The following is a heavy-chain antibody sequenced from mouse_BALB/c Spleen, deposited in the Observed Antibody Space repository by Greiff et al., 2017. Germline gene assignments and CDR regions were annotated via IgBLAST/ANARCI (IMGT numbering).Heavy chain of an antibody. CDR1: GYTFTSYY. CDR3: AYYYGSSSAY. Sequence: QVQLQQSGAELVKPGASVKLSCKASGYTFTSYYMYWVKQRPGQGLEWIGGINPSNGGTNFNEKFKSKATLTVDKSSSTAYMQLSSLTSEDSAVYYCAYYYGSSSAYWGQGTLVTVSA. V-gene: IGHV1S81*02. J-gene: IGHJ3*01. CDR2: INPSNGGT. D-gene: IGHD1-1*01.